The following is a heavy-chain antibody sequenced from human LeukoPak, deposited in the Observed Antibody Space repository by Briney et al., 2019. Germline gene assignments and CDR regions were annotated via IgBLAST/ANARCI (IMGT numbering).Heavy chain of an antibody. CDR2: IGTAGDP. D-gene: IGHD6-13*01. Sequence: GGSLRLSCAASGFTFSSYDMHWVRQATGKGLEWVSGIGTAGDPYYPGSVKGRFTISRENAKHSFYLQMNSLRAGDTAVYYCARAYSSTWYDSPLDYWGQGTLVTVSS. J-gene: IGHJ4*02. CDR1: GFTFSSYD. CDR3: ARAYSSTWYDSPLDY. V-gene: IGHV3-13*05.